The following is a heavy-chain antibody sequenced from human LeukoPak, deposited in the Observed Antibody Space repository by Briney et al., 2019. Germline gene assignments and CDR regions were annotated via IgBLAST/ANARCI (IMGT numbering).Heavy chain of an antibody. CDR3: ARGVDYYNWFDP. CDR1: GYTFTSYD. D-gene: IGHD5-12*01. J-gene: IGHJ5*02. V-gene: IGHV1-8*01. CDR2: MNPNSGNT. Sequence: ASVKVSCKASGYTFTSYDINWVRQATGQGLEWMGWMNPNSGNTGYAQKFQGRVTMNRNTSISTAYMELSSLRSEDTAVYYCARGVDYYNWFDPWGQGTLVTVSS.